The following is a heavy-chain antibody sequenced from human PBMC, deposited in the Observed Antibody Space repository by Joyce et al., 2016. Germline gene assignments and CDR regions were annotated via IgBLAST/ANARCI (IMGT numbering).Heavy chain of an antibody. CDR2: RNTGIGST. CDR3: ARRWSQKGYNFDF. V-gene: IGHV1-3*04. Sequence: VQLVQSETELKRPGTSVRVSCKTSGYSFTSYHIHWVRLAPVQSLLWMGTRNTGIGSTQSSLAFQNRLTLTRATSAGTVYIELNDSRSEDTALYICARRWSQKGYNFDFWGQGALVIVSS. CDR1: GYSFTSYH. D-gene: IGHD3-16*02. J-gene: IGHJ4*02.